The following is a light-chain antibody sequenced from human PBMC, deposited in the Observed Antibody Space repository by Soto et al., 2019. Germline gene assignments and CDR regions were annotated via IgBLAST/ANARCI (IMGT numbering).Light chain of an antibody. J-gene: IGLJ1*01. V-gene: IGLV2-14*01. CDR1: SSDVGGYNY. CDR2: EVS. Sequence: QSALTQPASVSGSPGQSITISCTGTSSDVGGYNYVSWYQQHPGKAPKLIIYEVSNRPSGVSNRFSGSKSGDTASLTISGLHAEDEADYYCSSYTSSSTLYVFGTGTSSPS. CDR3: SSYTSSSTLYV.